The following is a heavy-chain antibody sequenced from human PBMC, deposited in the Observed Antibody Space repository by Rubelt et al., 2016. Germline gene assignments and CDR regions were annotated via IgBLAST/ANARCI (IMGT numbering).Heavy chain of an antibody. CDR1: GFSVSTNY. CDR3: ANPGYGDYAY. J-gene: IGHJ4*02. D-gene: IGHD4-17*01. V-gene: IGHV3-53*01. Sequence: EVHLVDSGGGLVQPGGSLRLSCAASGFSVSTNYMTWVRQAPGKGLEWVSLIDSGGGTIFAGPGKGRFTMSSDNSENTVCLQMNSLRADDTAVYYCANPGYGDYAYWGQGTLVTVSS. CDR2: IDSGGGT.